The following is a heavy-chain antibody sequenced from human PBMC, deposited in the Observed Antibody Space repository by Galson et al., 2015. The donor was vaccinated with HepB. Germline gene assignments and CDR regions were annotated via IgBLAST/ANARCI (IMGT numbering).Heavy chain of an antibody. V-gene: IGHV1-2*06. CDR3: ARTPAAASLYYYGMDV. CDR1: ENTFTGYH. Sequence: SVKVSCKASENTFTGYHIHWVRQAPGQGLEWMGRINPNCGDTKYAQKFQGRVTMTSDTSIGTAYMELSGLKSDDTAVFYCARTPAAASLYYYGMDVWGQGTMVTVSS. CDR2: INPNCGDT. D-gene: IGHD2-2*01. J-gene: IGHJ6*02.